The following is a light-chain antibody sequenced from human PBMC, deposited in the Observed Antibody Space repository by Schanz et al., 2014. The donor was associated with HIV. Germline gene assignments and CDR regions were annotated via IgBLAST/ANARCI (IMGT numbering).Light chain of an antibody. CDR1: SSDVGGFNY. Sequence: QSVLTQPASVSGSPGQSITISCTGTSSDVGGFNYVSWYQQHPGKAPKLMIYDVSNRPSGVSNRFSGSKSGNTASLTISGLQADDEADYYCSSYTGSSTWVFGGGTKVTVL. CDR2: DVS. V-gene: IGLV2-14*03. J-gene: IGLJ3*02. CDR3: SSYTGSSTWV.